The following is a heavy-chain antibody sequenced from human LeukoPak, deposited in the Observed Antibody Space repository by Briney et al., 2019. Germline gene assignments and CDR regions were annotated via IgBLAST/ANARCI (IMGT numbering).Heavy chain of an antibody. V-gene: IGHV4-39*01. D-gene: IGHD1-26*01. CDR1: GGSISSNNYY. CDR3: ARQGSGNYLSPVNY. J-gene: IGHJ4*02. CDR2: IYYSGST. Sequence: PSETLSLTCTVSGGSISSNNYYWGWIRQPPGKGLEWIGTIYYSGSTYYNPSLKSRVTISVDTSKNQFSLKLSSVTAADTAVYYCARQGSGNYLSPVNYWGRGTLVTVPS.